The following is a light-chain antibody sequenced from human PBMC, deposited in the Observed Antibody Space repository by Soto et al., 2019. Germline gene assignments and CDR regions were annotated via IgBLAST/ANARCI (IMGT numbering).Light chain of an antibody. J-gene: IGLJ1*01. CDR2: NNL. Sequence: QSVLTQPPSASGTPGQRVTISCSGSSSNIGAGYEVHWYKQLPGTAPTLVIFNNLNRPSGVPERFSGSKSGTSASLVISGLQAEDEADYYCQSFDSSLRAYVFGSGTKLTVL. V-gene: IGLV1-40*01. CDR3: QSFDSSLRAYV. CDR1: SSNIGAGYE.